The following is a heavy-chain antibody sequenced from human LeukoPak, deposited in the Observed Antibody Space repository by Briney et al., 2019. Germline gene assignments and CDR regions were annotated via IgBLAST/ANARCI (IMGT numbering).Heavy chain of an antibody. CDR3: ARGVDTAMAFDY. CDR2: INPSGGST. V-gene: IGHV1-46*01. CDR1: GYTFTSYY. D-gene: IGHD5-18*01. J-gene: IGHJ4*02. Sequence: ASVKVSCKASGYTFTSYYMHWVRQAPGQGLEWMGIINPSGGSTNYAQKFQGRVTMTRDTSTRTIYMELSRLRSEDTAVYYCARGVDTAMAFDYWGQGTLVTVSS.